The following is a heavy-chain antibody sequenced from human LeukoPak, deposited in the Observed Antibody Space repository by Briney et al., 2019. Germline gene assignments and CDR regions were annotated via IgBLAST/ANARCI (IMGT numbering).Heavy chain of an antibody. Sequence: GGSLRLSCGASGFTFSSYWMTWVRQAPGKGLEWVASINQDGSEEYYVDSVKGRFTISRGNAQNSLYLQMNSLRADGTAVYYCASRNYGGSPVPLDFWGQGTLVTISS. CDR2: INQDGSEE. J-gene: IGHJ4*02. D-gene: IGHD4-23*01. V-gene: IGHV3-7*01. CDR1: GFTFSSYW. CDR3: ASRNYGGSPVPLDF.